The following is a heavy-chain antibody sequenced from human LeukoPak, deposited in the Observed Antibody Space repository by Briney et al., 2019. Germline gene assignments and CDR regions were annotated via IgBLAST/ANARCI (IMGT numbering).Heavy chain of an antibody. Sequence: GGSLRLSCVASGFTFSSYWMSWVRQAPGKGLEWVANIKQDGSEKYYVDSVKGRFTISRDNAKNSLYLQMNSLRAEDTAVYYCERDLGSTSSYNWFDPWGQGTLVTVSS. CDR2: IKQDGSEK. V-gene: IGHV3-7*01. CDR1: GFTFSSYW. D-gene: IGHD2-2*01. J-gene: IGHJ5*02. CDR3: ERDLGSTSSYNWFDP.